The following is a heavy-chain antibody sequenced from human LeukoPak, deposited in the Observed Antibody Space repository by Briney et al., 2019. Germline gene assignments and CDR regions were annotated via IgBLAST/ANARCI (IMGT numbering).Heavy chain of an antibody. CDR2: IKPDGTTS. V-gene: IGHV3-74*01. Sequence: GGSLRLSCAASGFGFSNFWMHWVRQAPGKGLVWVSRIKPDGTTSVYADSVKGRFTISRDNLKNTLYLQMRSLKAEDTAVYFCAREADPSLYASSSPDYWGQGTPVTVSS. CDR3: AREADPSLYASSSPDY. CDR1: GFGFSNFW. J-gene: IGHJ4*01. D-gene: IGHD6-6*01.